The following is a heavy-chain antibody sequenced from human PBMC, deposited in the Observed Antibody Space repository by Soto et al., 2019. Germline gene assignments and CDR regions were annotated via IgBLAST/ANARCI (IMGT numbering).Heavy chain of an antibody. J-gene: IGHJ5*02. V-gene: IGHV3-30-3*01. CDR3: ARSERRSSSWYRPQDWFDP. CDR2: ISYDGSNK. CDR1: GFTFSSYA. Sequence: GGSLRLSCAASGFTFSSYAMHWVRQAPGKGLEWVAVISYDGSNKYYADSVKGRFTISRDNSKNTLYLQMNSLRAEDTAVYYCARSERRSSSWYRPQDWFDPWGQGTLVTVSS. D-gene: IGHD6-13*01.